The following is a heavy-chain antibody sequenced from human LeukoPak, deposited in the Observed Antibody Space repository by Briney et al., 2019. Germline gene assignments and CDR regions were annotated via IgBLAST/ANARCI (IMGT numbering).Heavy chain of an antibody. D-gene: IGHD1-26*01. CDR3: ARGGAVSGSYGGNWFDP. J-gene: IGHJ5*02. CDR2: INHSGST. V-gene: IGHV4-34*01. CDR1: GGSFSGYY. Sequence: PSETLSLTCAVYGGSFSGYYWSWIRQPPGKGLEWIGEINHSGSTNYNPSLKSRVTISVDTSKNQFSLKLSSVTAADTAVYYCARGGAVSGSYGGNWFDPWGQGTLVTVSS.